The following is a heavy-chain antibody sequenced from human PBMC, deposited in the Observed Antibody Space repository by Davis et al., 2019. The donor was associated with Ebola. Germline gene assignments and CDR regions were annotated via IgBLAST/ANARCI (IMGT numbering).Heavy chain of an antibody. J-gene: IGHJ6*02. CDR3: ARGRGLRFLEWLQKHYYGMDV. CDR2: ISAYNGNT. V-gene: IGHV1-18*01. Sequence: AASVKVSCKASGYTFTSYGISWVRQAPGQGLEWMGWISAYNGNTNYAQKFQGRVTMTRNTSISTAYMELSSLRSEDTAVYYCARGRGLRFLEWLQKHYYGMDVWGQGTTVTVSS. D-gene: IGHD3-3*01. CDR1: GYTFTSYG.